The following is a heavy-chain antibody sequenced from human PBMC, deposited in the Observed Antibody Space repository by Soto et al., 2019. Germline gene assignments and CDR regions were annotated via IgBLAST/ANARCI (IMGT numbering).Heavy chain of an antibody. J-gene: IGHJ4*02. CDR3: VRDGNPYHYAASGPGTFDK. D-gene: IGHD3-10*01. V-gene: IGHV4-30-4*01. CDR1: GDSVSGGNSY. CDR2: TSFSGYT. Sequence: QVQLQESGPGLVKPSQTLSLTCTVSGDSVSGGNSYWSWIRQPPGKALEWIGYTSFSGYTSYTPSLKSRVTISVDMSKSQFSLRLTSVTAADTAIYYCVRDGNPYHYAASGPGTFDKCGQGTLVSVSS.